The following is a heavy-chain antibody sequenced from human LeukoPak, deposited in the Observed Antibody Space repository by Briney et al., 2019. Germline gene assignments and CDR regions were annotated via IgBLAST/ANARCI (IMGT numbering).Heavy chain of an antibody. Sequence: PSETLSLTCTVSGGSISSYYWSWIRQPAGKALEWIGRIYTSGSTNYNPSLKSRVTMSVDTSKNQFSLKLSSVTAADTAVYYCARGSYDILTGYYTTYNWFDPWGQGTLVTVSS. V-gene: IGHV4-4*07. D-gene: IGHD3-9*01. J-gene: IGHJ5*02. CDR3: ARGSYDILTGYYTTYNWFDP. CDR2: IYTSGST. CDR1: GGSISSYY.